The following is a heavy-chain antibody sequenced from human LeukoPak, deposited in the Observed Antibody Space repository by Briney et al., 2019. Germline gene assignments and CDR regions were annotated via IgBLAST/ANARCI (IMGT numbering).Heavy chain of an antibody. CDR1: GYTLTELS. CDR2: FDPEDGEP. D-gene: IGHD3-22*01. CDR3: ATVSTYYYDSSGYKLPDW. J-gene: IGHJ4*02. Sequence: ASVKVSCKVSGYTLTELSMHWVRQAPGKGVEWMGGFDPEDGEPIYAQKFQGRVTMIEGTSTDTANMQMSSLRTEDTAVYYCATVSTYYYDSSGYKLPDWWGQGTLVTVSS. V-gene: IGHV1-24*01.